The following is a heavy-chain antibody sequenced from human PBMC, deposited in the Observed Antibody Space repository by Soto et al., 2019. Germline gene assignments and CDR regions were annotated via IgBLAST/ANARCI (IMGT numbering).Heavy chain of an antibody. CDR1: GGSSSSYY. CDR3: ARLPLYGSGRALEYYYYGMDV. Sequence: SETLSLTCTVSGGSSSSYYWRWIRQPPGKGLEWIGYIYYSGSTNYNPSLKSRVTISVDTSQNQFSLKLNSVTAADTAVYYCARLPLYGSGRALEYYYYGMDVWGQGTTVT. D-gene: IGHD3-10*01. V-gene: IGHV4-59*08. CDR2: IYYSGST. J-gene: IGHJ6*02.